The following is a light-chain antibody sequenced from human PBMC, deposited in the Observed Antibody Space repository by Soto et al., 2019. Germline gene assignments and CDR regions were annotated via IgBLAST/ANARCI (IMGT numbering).Light chain of an antibody. CDR2: KAS. V-gene: IGKV1-5*03. CDR1: QSISSW. J-gene: IGKJ1*01. CDR3: QQYNNYPWT. Sequence: DIQMTQSPSTLSASVGDRVTITCRASQSISSWLAWYQQKPGKAPKLLIYKASSLESGIPSRFSGSGSGTDFTLTISSLQPDDFATYYCQQYNNYPWTFRQGTKVEIK.